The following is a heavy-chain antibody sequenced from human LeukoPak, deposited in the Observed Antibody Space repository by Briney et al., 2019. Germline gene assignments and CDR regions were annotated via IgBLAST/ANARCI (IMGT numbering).Heavy chain of an antibody. CDR1: GFTFSSYW. CDR3: ARVGPRLRYFDWLSHYYYYMDV. V-gene: IGHV3-7*01. J-gene: IGHJ6*03. CDR2: IKQDGSEK. D-gene: IGHD3-9*01. Sequence: GGSLRLSCAASGFTFSSYWMSWVRQAPGKGLEWAANIKQDGSEKYYVDSVKGRFTISRDNAKNSLYLQMNSLRAEDTAVYYCARVGPRLRYFDWLSHYYYYMDVWGKGTTVTVSS.